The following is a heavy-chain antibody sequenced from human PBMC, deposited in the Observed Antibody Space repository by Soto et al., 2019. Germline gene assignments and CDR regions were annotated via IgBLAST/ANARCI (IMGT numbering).Heavy chain of an antibody. J-gene: IGHJ5*02. Sequence: SETLSLTCTVSGGSISSSSYYWGWIRQPPGKGLEWIGNIYNSATTYYNPSLKSRVTISVDTSKNQFSLKLSSVTVADTAVYYCARDPAPWGQGALVTVSS. CDR1: GGSISSSSYY. V-gene: IGHV4-31*03. CDR3: ARDPAP. CDR2: IYNSATT.